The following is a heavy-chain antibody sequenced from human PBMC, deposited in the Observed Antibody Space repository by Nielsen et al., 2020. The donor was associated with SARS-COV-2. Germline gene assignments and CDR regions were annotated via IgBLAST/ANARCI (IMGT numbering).Heavy chain of an antibody. CDR2: MNPNSGNT. D-gene: IGHD5-18*01. CDR1: GYTFTSYD. Sequence: ASVKVSCKASGYTFTSYDINWVRQATGQGLEWMGWMNPNSGNTGYAQKFQGRVTMTRNTSISTAYMELSSLRSEDTAVYYCARGERIQLWSMGRSAFDIWGQGTMVTVSS. V-gene: IGHV1-8*01. J-gene: IGHJ3*02. CDR3: ARGERIQLWSMGRSAFDI.